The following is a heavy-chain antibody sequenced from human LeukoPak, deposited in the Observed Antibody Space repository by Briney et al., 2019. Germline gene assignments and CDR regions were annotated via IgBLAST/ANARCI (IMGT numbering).Heavy chain of an antibody. D-gene: IGHD1-26*01. CDR3: ARIRWAGGTWAFDY. CDR1: GFTFSSYW. Sequence: GGSLRLSCAASGFTFSSYWMGWVRQAPGKGLEWVANIKQDGSEKYYVDSVKGRFTISRDNAENSVDLQMNSLRAEDTAFYYCARIRWAGGTWAFDYWGQGTLVTVSS. CDR2: IKQDGSEK. V-gene: IGHV3-7*01. J-gene: IGHJ4*02.